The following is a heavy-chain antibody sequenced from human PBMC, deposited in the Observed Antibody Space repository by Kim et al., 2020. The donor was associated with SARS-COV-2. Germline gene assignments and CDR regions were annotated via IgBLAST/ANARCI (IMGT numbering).Heavy chain of an antibody. D-gene: IGHD5-18*01. Sequence: GGSLRLSCSASGFTFSSYAMHWVRQAPGKGLEYVSAISSNGGSTYYADSVKGRFTISRDNSKNTLYLQMSSLRAEDTAVYYCVKATRNPYTAMVPFDYWGQGTLVTVSA. V-gene: IGHV3-64D*09. J-gene: IGHJ4*02. CDR1: GFTFSSYA. CDR3: VKATRNPYTAMVPFDY. CDR2: ISSNGGST.